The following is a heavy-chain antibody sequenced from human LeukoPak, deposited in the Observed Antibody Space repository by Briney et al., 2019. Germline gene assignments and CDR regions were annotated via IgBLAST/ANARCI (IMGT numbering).Heavy chain of an antibody. CDR2: ICSSGSTI. V-gene: IGHV3-48*03. J-gene: IGHJ6*03. D-gene: IGHD2-15*01. CDR3: ARVSRIRDPYCSGGSCYYYYYYMDV. CDR1: GFTFRSFE. Sequence: GGSLRLSCAASGFTFRSFEKKRGRQAPGKGLEWVFYICSSGSTIYYADSVKGRFAISRDNAKNSLYLQMNSLRAEDTAVYYCARVSRIRDPYCSGGSCYYYYYYMDVWGKGTTVTISS.